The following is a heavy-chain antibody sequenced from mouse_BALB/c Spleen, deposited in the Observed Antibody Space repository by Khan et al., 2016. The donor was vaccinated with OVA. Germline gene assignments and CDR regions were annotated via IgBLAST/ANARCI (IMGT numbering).Heavy chain of an antibody. D-gene: IGHD1-1*01. CDR1: GYTFTSYW. CDR3: TRNHYGSRTGYFDV. Sequence: QVRLQQSGAELVRPGASVKLSCKASGYTFTSYWINWVKQRPGQGLEWIGNIYPSDSYTNYNQKFKDKATLTVDKSSSTAYMQLSSPTSEDSAVYYCTRNHYGSRTGYFDVRGAGTTVTVSS. V-gene: IGHV1-69*02. J-gene: IGHJ1*01. CDR2: IYPSDSYT.